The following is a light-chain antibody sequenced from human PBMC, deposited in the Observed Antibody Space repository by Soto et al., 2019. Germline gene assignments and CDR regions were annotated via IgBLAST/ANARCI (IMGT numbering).Light chain of an antibody. J-gene: IGLJ1*01. CDR3: SSYTSSRTYV. V-gene: IGLV2-14*01. Sequence: QSALTQPASGSGSPGQSITISCTGTSSDVGVYTHVSWYQQHPGKAPKLIIYEVSNRPSGVSNRFSGSKSGNTASLTISGLQAEDEADYYCSSYTSSRTYVFGTGTQVTVL. CDR2: EVS. CDR1: SSDVGVYTH.